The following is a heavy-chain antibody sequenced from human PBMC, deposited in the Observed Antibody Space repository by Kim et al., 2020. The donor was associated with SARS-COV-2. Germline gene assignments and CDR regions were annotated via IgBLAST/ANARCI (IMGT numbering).Heavy chain of an antibody. CDR3: AKVVYVSATYYRDS. J-gene: IGHJ4*02. CDR2: ISGSGYSA. D-gene: IGHD3-10*01. Sequence: GGSLRLSCEASAFTFSSSAMSWVRQAPGKGLEWVSQISGSGYSAYYADSVKGRFTVSRDNSKNTMYLEMNSLRAEDTAVYYCAKVVYVSATYYRDSWGQG. CDR1: AFTFSSSA. V-gene: IGHV3-23*01.